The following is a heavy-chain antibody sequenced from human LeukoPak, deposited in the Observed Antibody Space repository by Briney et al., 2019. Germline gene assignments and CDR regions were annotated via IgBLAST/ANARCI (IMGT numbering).Heavy chain of an antibody. CDR3: ARGGKSAFYYGKDV. Sequence: GRSLRLSCAASEFTFSSYGMHWVRQAPGKGLEWVASTWSDGSNKYYADSVKGRFTISRDNSKNTLYLQMNSLRAEDTAAYYCARGGKSAFYYGKDVWGQGTTVTVSS. V-gene: IGHV3-33*01. CDR1: EFTFSSYG. J-gene: IGHJ6*02. D-gene: IGHD5-12*01. CDR2: TWSDGSNK.